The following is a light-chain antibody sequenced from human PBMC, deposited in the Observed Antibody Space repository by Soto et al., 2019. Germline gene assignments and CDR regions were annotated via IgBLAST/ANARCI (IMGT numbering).Light chain of an antibody. CDR2: GAS. J-gene: IGKJ1*01. V-gene: IGKV3-15*01. CDR3: QQYNSYSPWT. Sequence: EIMMTQSPDTLSVSPGERATLSCRAIQSVSSSYLAWYQQKPGQAPRLLIYGASTRATGIPARFSGSGSGTEFTLTISSLQPDDFATYYCQQYNSYSPWTFGQGTKVDIK. CDR1: QSVSSSY.